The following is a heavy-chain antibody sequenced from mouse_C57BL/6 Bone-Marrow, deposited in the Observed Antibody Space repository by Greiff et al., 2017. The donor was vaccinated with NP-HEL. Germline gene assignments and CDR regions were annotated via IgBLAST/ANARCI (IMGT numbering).Heavy chain of an antibody. Sequence: QVQLQQPGAELVKPGASVKLSCKASGYTFTSYWMQWVNQRPGQGLEWIGGIDPSDSYTNYNQKFKGKATLTVDTSSSTAYMQLSSLTSEDSAVYYCARDGYYPYWYFDVWGTGTTVTVSS. J-gene: IGHJ1*03. CDR1: GYTFTSYW. V-gene: IGHV1-50*01. CDR2: IDPSDSYT. D-gene: IGHD2-3*01. CDR3: ARDGYYPYWYFDV.